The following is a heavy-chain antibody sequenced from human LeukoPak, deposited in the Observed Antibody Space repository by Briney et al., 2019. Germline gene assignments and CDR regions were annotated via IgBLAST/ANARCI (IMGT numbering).Heavy chain of an antibody. Sequence: ASVKVSCKASGYTFTSYYMHWVRQAPGQGLEWMGIINPSGGSTSYAQKFQGRVTMTRDMSTSTDYMELSSLRSEDTAVYYCARETYYYDSSGYYYDYWGQGTLVTVSS. V-gene: IGHV1-46*01. CDR3: ARETYYYDSSGYYYDY. J-gene: IGHJ4*02. CDR2: INPSGGST. D-gene: IGHD3-22*01. CDR1: GYTFTSYY.